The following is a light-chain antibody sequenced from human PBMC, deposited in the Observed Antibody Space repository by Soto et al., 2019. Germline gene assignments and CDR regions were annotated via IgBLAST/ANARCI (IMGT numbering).Light chain of an antibody. CDR2: DIS. J-gene: IGKJ1*01. CDR1: QSVSSY. CDR3: QQYGSSPWT. Sequence: EIVMTQSPVTLSLSPGERATLYCRASQSVSSYLAWYQQRPGQAPRLVIYDISTRATGIPDRFSGSELGTDFTLTISRLESEDFAVYYCQQYGSSPWTFGHGTKVDIK. V-gene: IGKV3-20*01.